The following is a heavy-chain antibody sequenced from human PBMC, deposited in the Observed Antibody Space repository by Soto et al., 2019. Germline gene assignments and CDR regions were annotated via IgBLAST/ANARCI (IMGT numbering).Heavy chain of an antibody. CDR3: AREGYDSSGYYAVY. CDR1: GFTFSSYG. D-gene: IGHD3-22*01. Sequence: ESGGGVVQPGRSLRLSCAASGFTFSSYGMHWVRQAPGKGLEWVAVIWYDGSNKYYADSVKGRFTISRDNSKNTLYLQMNSLRAEDTAVYYCAREGYDSSGYYAVYWGQGTLVTVSS. V-gene: IGHV3-33*01. J-gene: IGHJ4*02. CDR2: IWYDGSNK.